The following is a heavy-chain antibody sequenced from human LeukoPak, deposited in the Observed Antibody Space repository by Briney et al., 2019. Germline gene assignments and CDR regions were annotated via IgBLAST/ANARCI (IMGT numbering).Heavy chain of an antibody. V-gene: IGHV4-59*01. CDR1: GVSISSYP. D-gene: IGHD4/OR15-4a*01. CDR3: AGAAVGAPSPDYYYGMDV. Sequence: SETLSLTCTVSGVSISSYPWSWIRQPPGKGLEWIGYIYYSGSTNYNPSLKSRVTISVDTSKNQFSLMLRSVNAADTVVCCDAGAAVGAPSPDYYYGMDVWGQGTTVTVSS. CDR2: IYYSGST. J-gene: IGHJ6*01.